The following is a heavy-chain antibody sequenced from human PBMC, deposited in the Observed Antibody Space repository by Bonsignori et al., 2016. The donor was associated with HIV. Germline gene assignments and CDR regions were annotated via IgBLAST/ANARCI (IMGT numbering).Heavy chain of an antibody. Sequence: VRQMPGKGLEWMGIIYPGDSDTRYSPSFQGQVTISADKSISTAYLQWSSLKASDTAMYYCASSVGGSGFYYFDYWGQGTLVTVSS. J-gene: IGHJ4*02. D-gene: IGHD3-10*01. CDR3: ASSVGGSGFYYFDY. V-gene: IGHV5-51*01. CDR2: IYPGDSDT.